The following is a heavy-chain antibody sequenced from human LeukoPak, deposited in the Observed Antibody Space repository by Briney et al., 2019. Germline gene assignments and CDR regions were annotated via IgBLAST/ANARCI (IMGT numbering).Heavy chain of an antibody. CDR1: GYTFTGYY. CDR2: INPNSGGT. D-gene: IGHD6-13*01. J-gene: IGHJ6*03. CDR3: ASLRIAAAGTPDYYYYMDV. V-gene: IGHV1-2*04. Sequence: ASVKVSCKASGYTFTGYYMHWVRQAPGQGLEWMGWINPNSGGTNYAQKFQGWVTMTRDTSISTAYMELSRLRSDDTAVYYCASLRIAAAGTPDYYYYMDVWGKGTTVTVSS.